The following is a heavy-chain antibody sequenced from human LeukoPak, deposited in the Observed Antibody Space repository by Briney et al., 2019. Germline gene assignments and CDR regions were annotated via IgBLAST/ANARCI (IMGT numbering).Heavy chain of an antibody. Sequence: GGSLRLSCAASGFTFSSYSMNCVRQAPGKGLEWVSYISSSSSTIYYADSVKGRFTISRGNAKNSLYLQMNSLRAEDMAVYYCARRYGGTYYYYGMDVWGQGTTVTVSS. CDR1: GFTFSSYS. J-gene: IGHJ6*02. CDR3: ARRYGGTYYYYGMDV. CDR2: ISSSSSTI. V-gene: IGHV3-48*04. D-gene: IGHD4-23*01.